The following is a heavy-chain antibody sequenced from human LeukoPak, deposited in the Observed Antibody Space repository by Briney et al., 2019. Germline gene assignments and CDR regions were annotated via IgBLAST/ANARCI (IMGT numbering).Heavy chain of an antibody. CDR2: MNPNSGNT. D-gene: IGHD6-6*01. J-gene: IGHJ4*02. V-gene: IGHV1-8*01. Sequence: ASVKVSCKASGYTFTSYDINWVRQATGQGLEWMGWMNPNSGNTGYAQKFKGRVTMTRNTSISTAYMELRSLRSDDTAVYYCARVSIAARPEANWGQGNLVIVSS. CDR1: GYTFTSYD. CDR3: ARVSIAARPEAN.